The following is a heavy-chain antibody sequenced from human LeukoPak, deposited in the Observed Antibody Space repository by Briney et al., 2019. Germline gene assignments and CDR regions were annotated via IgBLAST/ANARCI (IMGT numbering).Heavy chain of an antibody. Sequence: GRSLRLSCAASGFTFDDYAMHWVRQAPGKGLEWASGISWNSGSIGYADSVKGRFTISRDNAKNSLYLQMNSLRAEDTALYYCAKEDGSGSYSGYYYYGMDVWGQGTTVTVSS. CDR3: AKEDGSGSYSGYYYYGMDV. CDR1: GFTFDDYA. V-gene: IGHV3-9*01. CDR2: ISWNSGSI. J-gene: IGHJ6*02. D-gene: IGHD3-10*01.